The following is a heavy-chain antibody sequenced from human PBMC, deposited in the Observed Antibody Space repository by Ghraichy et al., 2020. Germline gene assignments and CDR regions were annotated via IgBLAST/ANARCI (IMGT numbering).Heavy chain of an antibody. CDR2: IWYDGSNK. V-gene: IGHV3-33*01. CDR3: ARDLSEQWLVLVFAFDI. D-gene: IGHD6-19*01. Sequence: GGSLRLSCAASGFTFSSYGMHWVRQAPGKGLEWVAVIWYDGSNKYYADSVKGRFTISRDNSKNTLYLQMNSLRAEDTAVYYCARDLSEQWLVLVFAFDIWGQGTMVTVSS. CDR1: GFTFSSYG. J-gene: IGHJ3*02.